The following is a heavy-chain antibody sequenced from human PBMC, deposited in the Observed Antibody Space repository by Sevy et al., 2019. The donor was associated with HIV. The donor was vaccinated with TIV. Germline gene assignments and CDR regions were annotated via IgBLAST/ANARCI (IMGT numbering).Heavy chain of an antibody. CDR3: ARDVTGNYYVDY. D-gene: IGHD1-26*01. V-gene: IGHV1-18*01. J-gene: IGHJ4*02. Sequence: ASVKVSCKTSGYTFTDYGIGWVRQAPGQGLEWVSWINPSDGNRNYAQRLQGRVTMTTDTYTCTAYMELWSLRSDDTAIYDCARDVTGNYYVDYWGQGTLVTVSS. CDR2: INPSDGNR. CDR1: GYTFTDYG.